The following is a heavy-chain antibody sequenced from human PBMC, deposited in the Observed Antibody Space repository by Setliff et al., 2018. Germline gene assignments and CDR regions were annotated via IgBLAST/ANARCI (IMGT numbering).Heavy chain of an antibody. CDR3: ARVNPTMITFGGVIVIWFDP. CDR2: ISAYNGNT. J-gene: IGHJ5*02. D-gene: IGHD3-16*02. CDR1: GYTFTRYG. V-gene: IGHV1-18*01. Sequence: GASVKVSCKASGYTFTRYGISWVRQAPGQGLEWMGWISAYNGNTNYAQKLQGRVTMTTDTSTSTAYMELRSLRSDDTAVYYCARVNPTMITFGGVIVIWFDPWGQGTLVTAPQ.